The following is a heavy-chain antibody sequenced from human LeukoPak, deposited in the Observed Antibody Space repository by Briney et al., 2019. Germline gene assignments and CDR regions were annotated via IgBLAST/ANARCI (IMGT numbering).Heavy chain of an antibody. CDR1: GYTFTGYY. J-gene: IGHJ4*01. CDR2: INLNNDDT. V-gene: IGHV1-2*04. CDR3: TTREIVVEPAATSLVRGVLWRSDF. D-gene: IGHD2-2*01. Sequence: ASVKVSCKASGYTFTGYYMHWVRQAPGQGLEWMGWINLNNDDTNYAQKFQGWVTMTEDTSSGTAYMELNRLRSEDTAVYYCTTREIVVEPAATSLVRGVLWRSDFWGHGTLVTVSS.